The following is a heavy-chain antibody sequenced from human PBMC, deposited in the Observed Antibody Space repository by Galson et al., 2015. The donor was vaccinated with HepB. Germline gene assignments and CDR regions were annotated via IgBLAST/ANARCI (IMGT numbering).Heavy chain of an antibody. V-gene: IGHV3-23*01. D-gene: IGHD6-19*01. CDR2: VMSGSGGA. CDR3: AKCGVLSSGWCNYFDP. CDR1: GFTFSSYG. Sequence: SLRLSCAVSGFTFSSYGMIWVRQAPGKGLEWVSAVMSGSGGAFYADSVKGRFTIPRDNSKNTLSLQMNSLGAEDTAVYYCAKCGVLSSGWCNYFDPWGQGTPVTVSS. J-gene: IGHJ5*02.